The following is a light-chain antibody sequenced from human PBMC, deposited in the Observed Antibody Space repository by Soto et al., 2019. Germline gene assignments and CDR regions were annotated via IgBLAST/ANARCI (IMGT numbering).Light chain of an antibody. J-gene: IGLJ3*02. CDR3: SSYTNTAALAL. CDR1: SSDIGRYNY. V-gene: IGLV2-14*01. Sequence: QSALTQPASVSGSPGQSITISCAGTSSDIGRYNYVSWYQQHPGEAPKLVIYEVRNRPSGVSQRFSGSKSGNTASLTISGLQGEDEGDYYCSSYTNTAALALFGGGTKLTVL. CDR2: EVR.